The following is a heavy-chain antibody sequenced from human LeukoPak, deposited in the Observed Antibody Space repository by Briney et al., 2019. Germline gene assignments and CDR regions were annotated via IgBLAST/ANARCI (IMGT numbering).Heavy chain of an antibody. CDR2: VHGDGNNI. CDR1: GFPFSSYA. D-gene: IGHD1-26*01. J-gene: IGHJ4*02. Sequence: PGGSLRLSCAASGFPFSSYAMYWVRQAPGEGLVWVSRVHGDGNNIGYADFVEGRFTISRDNAKNTLYLEMSSLRREDTAVYYCARPRVGDPTDYWGQGTLVTVSS. V-gene: IGHV3-74*01. CDR3: ARPRVGDPTDY.